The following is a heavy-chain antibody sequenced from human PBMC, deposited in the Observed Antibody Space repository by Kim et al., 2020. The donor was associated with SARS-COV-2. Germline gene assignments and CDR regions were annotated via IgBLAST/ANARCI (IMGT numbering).Heavy chain of an antibody. CDR1: GFTFSDYY. J-gene: IGHJ6*02. D-gene: IGHD3-10*01. V-gene: IGHV3-11*04. CDR3: ARDLLGSGSYYRGLYYYGMDV. Sequence: GGSLRLSCAASGFTFSDYYMSWIRQAPGKGLEWVSYISSSGSTIYYADSVKGRFTISRDNAKNSLYLQMNSLRAEDTAVYYCARDLLGSGSYYRGLYYYGMDVWGQGTTVTVSS. CDR2: ISSSGSTI.